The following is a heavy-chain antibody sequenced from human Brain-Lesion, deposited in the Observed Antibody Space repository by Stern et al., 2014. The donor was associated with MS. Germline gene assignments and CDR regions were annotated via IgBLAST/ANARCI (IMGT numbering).Heavy chain of an antibody. CDR2: ISYDGSNK. J-gene: IGHJ6*02. D-gene: IGHD4-17*01. Sequence: VQLEESGGGVVQPGRSLRLSCAASGFTFSSYGMHWVRQAPGKGLEWVAVISYDGSNKYYADSVKGRVTISRDISKNTLYLQMNSLRAEDTAVYYCAKERHGDYVFYYGMDVWGQGTTVTVSS. CDR1: GFTFSSYG. CDR3: AKERHGDYVFYYGMDV. V-gene: IGHV3-30*18.